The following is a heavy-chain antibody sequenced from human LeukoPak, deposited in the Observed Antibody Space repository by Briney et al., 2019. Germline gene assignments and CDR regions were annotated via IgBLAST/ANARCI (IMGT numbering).Heavy chain of an antibody. CDR1: GFTFSTYF. Sequence: PGGSLRLSCAASGFTFSTYFMHWVRQAPGKGLEWLADIASDGSHTFYVESVKGRFTISRDNSKNTPYLQMNSMRAADTAVYFCARERQDTILHSGAFDIWGQGTMVTVSS. J-gene: IGHJ3*02. D-gene: IGHD2-21*01. V-gene: IGHV3-30-3*01. CDR2: IASDGSHT. CDR3: ARERQDTILHSGAFDI.